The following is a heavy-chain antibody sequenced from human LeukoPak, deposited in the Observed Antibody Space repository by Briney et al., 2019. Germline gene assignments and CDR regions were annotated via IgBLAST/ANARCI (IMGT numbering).Heavy chain of an antibody. V-gene: IGHV4-30-2*03. CDR2: IYHSGST. Sequence: SETLSLTCAVSGGSISSGGYSWSWIRQPPGKGLEWIGYIYHSGSTYYNPSLKSRVTISVDTSKNQLSLKLSSVTAADTAVYYCARRQYYYDSSGYYRGFDPWGQGTLVIVSS. CDR1: GGSISSGGYS. J-gene: IGHJ5*02. CDR3: ARRQYYYDSSGYYRGFDP. D-gene: IGHD3-22*01.